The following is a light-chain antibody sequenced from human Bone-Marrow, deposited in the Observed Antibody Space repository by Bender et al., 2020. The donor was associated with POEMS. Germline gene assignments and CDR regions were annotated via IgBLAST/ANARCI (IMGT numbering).Light chain of an antibody. J-gene: IGLJ2*01. V-gene: IGLV3-1*01. CDR2: DDS. CDR1: ALPEQY. Sequence: SYELTQPPSVSVSPGQTARITCSGDALPEQYAYWYQQKAGQSPSVVIYDDSRRPSGTPERFSGSNSGNTATLTIRGTQVTDEGDYFCQAWDGTTVVFGGGTKLTVL. CDR3: QAWDGTTVV.